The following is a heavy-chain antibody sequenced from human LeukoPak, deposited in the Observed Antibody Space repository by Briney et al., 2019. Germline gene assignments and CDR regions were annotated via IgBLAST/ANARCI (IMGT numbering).Heavy chain of an antibody. Sequence: GGSLRLSRAASGFTFSSYSMNWVRQAPGKGLEWVSSISSSSSYIYYADSVKGRFTISRDNAKNSLYLQMNSLRAEDTAVYYCARDVSCSSTSCSGHFDYWGQGTLVTVSS. D-gene: IGHD2-2*01. CDR1: GFTFSSYS. CDR3: ARDVSCSSTSCSGHFDY. J-gene: IGHJ4*02. V-gene: IGHV3-21*01. CDR2: ISSSSSYI.